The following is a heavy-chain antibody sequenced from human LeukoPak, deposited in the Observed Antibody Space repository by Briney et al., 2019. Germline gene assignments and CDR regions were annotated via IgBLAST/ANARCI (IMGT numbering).Heavy chain of an antibody. CDR1: GYTFTGHY. J-gene: IGHJ6*03. CDR3: ARAAIAVAGDYHYHYMDV. Sequence: GASVKVSCKASGYTFTGHYMHWVRQAPGQGLEWMGWISPNSGDTDYAQRFQGRVTMTRDTSISTAYMELSRLRSDDTAVYHCARAAIAVAGDYHYHYMDVWGKGTTVTVSS. CDR2: ISPNSGDT. D-gene: IGHD6-19*01. V-gene: IGHV1-2*02.